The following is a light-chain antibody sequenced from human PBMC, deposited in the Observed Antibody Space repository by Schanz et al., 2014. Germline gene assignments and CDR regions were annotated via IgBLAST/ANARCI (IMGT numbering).Light chain of an antibody. CDR1: SSNIGRNT. Sequence: QSVLTQPPSASGTPGQRVTISCSGSSSNIGRNTVNWYQHLPGTAPKLLIYSNNQRPSGVPDRFSGSKSGTSASLAITGLQADDEADYFCQSYDSSLSGWVFGGGTKLTVL. J-gene: IGLJ3*02. CDR3: QSYDSSLSGWV. V-gene: IGLV1-44*01. CDR2: SNN.